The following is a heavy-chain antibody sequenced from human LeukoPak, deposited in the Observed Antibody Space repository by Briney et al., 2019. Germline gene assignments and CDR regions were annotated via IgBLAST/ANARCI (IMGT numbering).Heavy chain of an antibody. CDR2: IYSDNT. CDR1: GFTVSSNS. V-gene: IGHV3-53*01. D-gene: IGHD5-12*01. Sequence: GGSLRLSCTVSGFTVSSNSMSWVRQAPGKGLEWVSFIYSDNTHYSDSVKGRFTISRDNSKNTLYLQMNSLRAEDTAVYYCAKGDNSGYDYWRYWGQGTLVTVSS. CDR3: AKGDNSGYDYWRY. J-gene: IGHJ4*02.